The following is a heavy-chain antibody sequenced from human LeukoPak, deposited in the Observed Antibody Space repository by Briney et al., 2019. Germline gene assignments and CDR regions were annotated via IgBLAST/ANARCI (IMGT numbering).Heavy chain of an antibody. J-gene: IGHJ4*02. Sequence: ASVKVSCKASGYTFTSYGISWVRQAPGQGLEWMGWISAYNGNTNYAQKFQGRVTMTTDTSTSTAYMELRSLRSDDTAVYYCARDCITRTAVTTYPPGYWGQGTLVTVSS. D-gene: IGHD4-17*01. CDR2: ISAYNGNT. CDR3: ARDCITRTAVTTYPPGY. V-gene: IGHV1-18*01. CDR1: GYTFTSYG.